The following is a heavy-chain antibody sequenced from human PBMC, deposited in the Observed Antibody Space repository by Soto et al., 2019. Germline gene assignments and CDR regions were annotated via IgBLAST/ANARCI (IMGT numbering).Heavy chain of an antibody. CDR3: ARDDTPRSLRLSSHFDY. V-gene: IGHV3-30-3*01. J-gene: IGHJ4*02. CDR1: GFTFSSYA. Sequence: GSLRLSCAASGFTFSSYAMHWVRQAPGKGLEWVAVISYDGSNKYYADSVKGRFTISRDNSKNTLYLQMNSLRAEDTAVYYCARDDTPRSLRLSSHFDYWGQGTLVTVSS. CDR2: ISYDGSNK. D-gene: IGHD5-12*01.